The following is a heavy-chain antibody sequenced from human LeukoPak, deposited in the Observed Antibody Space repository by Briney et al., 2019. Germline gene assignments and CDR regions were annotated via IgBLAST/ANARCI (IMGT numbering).Heavy chain of an antibody. J-gene: IGHJ5*02. CDR3: ARDLRLYGSGSYYNVVS. V-gene: IGHV4-39*07. CDR2: INYSGST. Sequence: SETLSLTCTVSGGSISGSTYYWGWIRQPPGKGLEWIASINYSGSTFYNPSLKSRVTMSVDTSKNQFSLKLSSVTAADTAVYYCARDLRLYGSGSYYNVVSWGQGTLVTVSS. CDR1: GGSISGSTYY. D-gene: IGHD3-10*01.